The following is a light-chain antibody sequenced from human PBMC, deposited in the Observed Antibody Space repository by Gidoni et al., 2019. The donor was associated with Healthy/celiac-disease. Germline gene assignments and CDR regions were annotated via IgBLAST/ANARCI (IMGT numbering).Light chain of an antibody. J-gene: IGKJ4*01. V-gene: IGKV1-39*01. Sequence: DIQMTQSPSSLSASVGDRVTITCRASQSISSYLNWYQQKPGKAPNLLIYAASSLQGGVPSRFSVSVSGTDFTLTISSLQPEDFATYYCQQSYSTPPTFGGGTKVEIK. CDR3: QQSYSTPPT. CDR1: QSISSY. CDR2: AAS.